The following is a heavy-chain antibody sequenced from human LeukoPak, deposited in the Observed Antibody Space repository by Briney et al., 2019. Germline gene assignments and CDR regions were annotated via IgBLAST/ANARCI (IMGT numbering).Heavy chain of an antibody. CDR3: VRESSVWVGPGIGRPLDV. CDR2: KKEDGSDK. J-gene: IGHJ6*04. D-gene: IGHD3-16*01. CDR1: GFTFSDYW. Sequence: GGSLRLSCAVSGFTFSDYWMTWVRQAPGRGLEWVANKKEDGSDKQYVDSVQGRFTISRDNAENSLYLQMNSLRAEDTAVYYCVRESSVWVGPGIGRPLDVWGKGTAVTVSS. V-gene: IGHV3-7*01.